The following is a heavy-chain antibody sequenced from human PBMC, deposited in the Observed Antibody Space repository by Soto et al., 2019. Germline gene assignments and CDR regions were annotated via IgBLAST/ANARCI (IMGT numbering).Heavy chain of an antibody. V-gene: IGHV1-18*04. Sequence: QVQLVQSGAEVKKPGASVKVSCKASVYTFTSYGVSGVRQAPGQGLEWMGWISGYNGNTNYAQKLQGRVTMTTDTSTSTAYMELRSLRSDDTAVYYCARAGKYYYGSGSPYYYGMDVWGQGITVTVSS. CDR2: ISGYNGNT. J-gene: IGHJ6*02. CDR3: ARAGKYYYGSGSPYYYGMDV. D-gene: IGHD3-10*01. CDR1: VYTFTSYG.